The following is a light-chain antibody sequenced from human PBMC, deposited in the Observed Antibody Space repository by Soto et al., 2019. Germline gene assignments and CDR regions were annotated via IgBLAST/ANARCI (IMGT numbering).Light chain of an antibody. V-gene: IGLV2-14*01. Sequence: QSALTQPASVSGSPGQSITISCTGTSSDVGGYNYVSWYQQHTGKATKLMIYEVSNRPSGVSNRFSGSKSGNTASLTISWLQAADEADYYCSSYTSSSIDYVFGTGTKVTVL. CDR3: SSYTSSSIDYV. J-gene: IGLJ1*01. CDR1: SSDVGGYNY. CDR2: EVS.